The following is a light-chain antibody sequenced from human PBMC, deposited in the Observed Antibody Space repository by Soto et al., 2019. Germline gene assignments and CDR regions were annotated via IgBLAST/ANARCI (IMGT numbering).Light chain of an antibody. CDR3: QQSYNTPYT. CDR2: AAS. Sequence: DIQMTQSPSSLSASIGDRVTITCRASQRISNFLNWYQQKPGKAPKVLISAASTLQSGVPSRFSGSGSGTDFTLTISSLQPEDFATYFCQQSYNTPYTFGQGTKLEI. CDR1: QRISNF. V-gene: IGKV1-39*01. J-gene: IGKJ2*01.